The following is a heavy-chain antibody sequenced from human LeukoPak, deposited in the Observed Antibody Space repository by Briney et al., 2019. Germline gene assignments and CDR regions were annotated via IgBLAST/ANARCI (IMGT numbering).Heavy chain of an antibody. CDR3: ARESGSLDAFDI. J-gene: IGHJ3*02. D-gene: IGHD1-26*01. V-gene: IGHV1-46*01. CDR1: GYIFTSYY. CDR2: INPSGGSA. Sequence: ASVKVSCKVSGYIFTSYYIHWVRQAPGQGLEWMGMINPSGGSATYAQKFPGRVTMTRDTSTSTVYMDLSSLRSEDTAVYYCARESGSLDAFDIWGQGTMVTVSS.